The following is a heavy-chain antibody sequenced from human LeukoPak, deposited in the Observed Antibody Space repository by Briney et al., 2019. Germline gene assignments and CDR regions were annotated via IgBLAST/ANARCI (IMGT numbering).Heavy chain of an antibody. J-gene: IGHJ3*02. V-gene: IGHV4-59*01. CDR3: ASPIMITFGGVIAPAGGDAFDI. Sequence: SETLSLTRTVSGGSISSYYWSWIRQPPGKGLEWIGYIYYSGSTNYNPSLKSRVTISVDTSKNQFSLKLSSVTAADTAVYYCASPIMITFGGVIAPAGGDAFDIWGQGTMVTVSS. D-gene: IGHD3-16*02. CDR1: GGSISSYY. CDR2: IYYSGST.